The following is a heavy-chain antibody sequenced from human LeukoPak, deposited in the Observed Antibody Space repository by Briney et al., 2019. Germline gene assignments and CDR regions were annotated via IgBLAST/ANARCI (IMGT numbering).Heavy chain of an antibody. CDR1: GGSVSSYY. J-gene: IGHJ3*02. CDR3: ARDRYYYDTSGPPLDI. Sequence: PSETLSLTCTFSGGSVSSYYWSWIRQPAGKGLEWIGRIYTSGSTNYNPSLKSRVTMSVDTSKNKFSLRLSSVTAADTAVYYCARDRYYYDTSGPPLDIWGQGTMVTVSS. D-gene: IGHD3-22*01. CDR2: IYTSGST. V-gene: IGHV4-4*07.